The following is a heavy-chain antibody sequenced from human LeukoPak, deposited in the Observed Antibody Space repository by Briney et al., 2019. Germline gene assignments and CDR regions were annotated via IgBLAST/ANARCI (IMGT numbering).Heavy chain of an antibody. J-gene: IGHJ6*02. Sequence: SETLSLTCTVSGGSISSSSYYWSWIRQPPGKGLEWIGYIYYSGSTNYNPSLKSRVTISVDTSKNQFSLKLSSVTAADTAVYYCARRDYYYYGMDVWGQGTTVTVS. CDR1: GGSISSSSYY. V-gene: IGHV4-61*05. CDR3: ARRDYYYYGMDV. CDR2: IYYSGST.